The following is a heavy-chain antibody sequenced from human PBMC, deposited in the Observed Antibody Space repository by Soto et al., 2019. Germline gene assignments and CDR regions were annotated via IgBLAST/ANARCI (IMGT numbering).Heavy chain of an antibody. Sequence: SETLSLTCAVSGGSFSGYYWSWIRQPPGKGLEWIGEINHSGSTNYNPSFKSRVTTIVNTSKNQSLLKLSSVTAADTAVYCCARALMYYDFWSGYYYQGDRYYGMDVWGQGTTVTVSS. CDR3: ARALMYYDFWSGYYYQGDRYYGMDV. CDR1: GGSFSGYY. J-gene: IGHJ6*02. D-gene: IGHD3-3*01. CDR2: INHSGST. V-gene: IGHV4-34*01.